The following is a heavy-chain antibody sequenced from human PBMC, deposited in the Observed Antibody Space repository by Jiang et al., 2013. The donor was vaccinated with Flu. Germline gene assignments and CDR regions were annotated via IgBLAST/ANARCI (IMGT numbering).Heavy chain of an antibody. D-gene: IGHD3-3*01. J-gene: IGHJ4*01. CDR1: GGSITRGAYY. CDR3: ARTRPLLWSGFFDDF. Sequence: SCTVSGGSITRGAYYWTWIRQPAGRRLEWIARIHTSGSTDSNPSLKSRVTISRDTSKNQFSLKLSSVTAADTAVYFCARTRPLLWSGFFDDFWGQGSLVTVSS. CDR2: IHTSGST. V-gene: IGHV4-61*02.